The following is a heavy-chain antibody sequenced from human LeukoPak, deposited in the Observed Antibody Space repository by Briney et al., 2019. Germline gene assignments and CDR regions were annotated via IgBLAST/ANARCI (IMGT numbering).Heavy chain of an antibody. Sequence: SETLSLTCAVYGGSFSGYYWSWIRQPPGKGLEWIGEINHSGSTNYNPSLKSRVTISVDTSKNQFSLKLSSVTAADTAVYYCARGSGIPAMTTRGQGTLVTVSS. CDR2: INHSGST. J-gene: IGHJ4*02. CDR3: ARGSGIPAMTT. D-gene: IGHD5-18*01. V-gene: IGHV4-34*01. CDR1: GGSFSGYY.